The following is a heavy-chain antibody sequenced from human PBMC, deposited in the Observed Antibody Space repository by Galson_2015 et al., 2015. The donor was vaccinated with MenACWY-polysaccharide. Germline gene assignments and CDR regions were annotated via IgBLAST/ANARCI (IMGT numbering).Heavy chain of an antibody. V-gene: IGHV3-7*01. CDR2: IKKDGSEK. J-gene: IGHJ6*02. Sequence: SLRLSCAASGLTFSNYWMTWVPQAPGNGLEWVANIKKDGSEKYYVDSVKGRFTIPRDNALYLQMNSLRAEDTAVYFCARGHYGMDVWGQGTTVTVSS. CDR3: ARGHYGMDV. CDR1: GLTFSNYW.